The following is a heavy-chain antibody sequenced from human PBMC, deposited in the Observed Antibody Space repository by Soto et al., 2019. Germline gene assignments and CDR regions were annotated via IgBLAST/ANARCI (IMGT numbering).Heavy chain of an antibody. CDR1: GYTFTGYY. CDR2: INPNSGGT. CDR3: ARVMSSSRATTFDS. J-gene: IGHJ4*02. Sequence: SVKFSCKASGYTFTGYYMHWVRPAPGQGLERMGWINPNSGGTNYGRKFQGRVTMARDTSIRTAYMELSRPRSHDTPVYYRARVMSSSRATTFDSWGEGTLVAV. D-gene: IGHD6-19*01. V-gene: IGHV1-2*02.